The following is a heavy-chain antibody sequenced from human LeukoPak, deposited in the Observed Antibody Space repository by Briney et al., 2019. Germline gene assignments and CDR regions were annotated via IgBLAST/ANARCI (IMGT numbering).Heavy chain of an antibody. CDR1: GGSISSSSYY. D-gene: IGHD2-8*01. CDR2: IYYSGST. V-gene: IGHV4-39*07. CDR3: ARAPVDDIVLMVYAIVAFDY. Sequence: PSETLSLTCTVSGGSISSSSYYWGWIRQPPGKGLEWIGSIYYSGSTYYNPSLKSRVTISVDTSKNQFSLKLSSVTAADTAVYYCARAPVDDIVLMVYAIVAFDYWGQGTLVTVSS. J-gene: IGHJ4*02.